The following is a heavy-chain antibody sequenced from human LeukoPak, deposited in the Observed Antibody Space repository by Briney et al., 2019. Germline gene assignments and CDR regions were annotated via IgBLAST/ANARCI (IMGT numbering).Heavy chain of an antibody. J-gene: IGHJ6*03. Sequence: PGGSLRLSCAASGFTFSSYEMNWVRQAPGKGLEWVSSISSSSSYIYYADSVKGRFTISRDNAKNSLYLQMNSLRAEDTAVYYCARGPTIYYYYYMDVWGKGTTVTVSS. CDR3: ARGPTIYYYYYMDV. D-gene: IGHD5-24*01. V-gene: IGHV3-21*01. CDR2: ISSSSSYI. CDR1: GFTFSSYE.